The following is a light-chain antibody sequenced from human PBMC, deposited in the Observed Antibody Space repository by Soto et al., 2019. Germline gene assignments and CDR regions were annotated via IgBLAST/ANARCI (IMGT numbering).Light chain of an antibody. J-gene: IGLJ2*01. Sequence: QSVLKQPPSVSGAPGQRVTISCTGSSSNIGAGYDVHWYQQLPGTAPKLLIYGNSNRPSGVPDRFSGSKSGTSASLAITGLQDEDEADYYCQSYDSSLSGVVFGGGTKLTVL. CDR3: QSYDSSLSGVV. CDR1: SSNIGAGYD. CDR2: GNS. V-gene: IGLV1-40*01.